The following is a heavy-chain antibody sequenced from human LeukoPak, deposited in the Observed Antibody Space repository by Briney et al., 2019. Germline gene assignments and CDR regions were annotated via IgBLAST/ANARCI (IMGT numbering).Heavy chain of an antibody. Sequence: ASVKVSCKASGYTFTSYAMNLVRQAPGQGLEWMGWINTNTENPTYAQGFTGRFVFSLDTSVSTAYLQISSLKAEDTAVYYCARQWRYCSSTSCYSSFDPWGQGTLVTVSS. CDR1: GYTFTSYA. CDR3: ARQWRYCSSTSCYSSFDP. CDR2: INTNTENP. V-gene: IGHV7-4-1*02. J-gene: IGHJ5*02. D-gene: IGHD2-2*01.